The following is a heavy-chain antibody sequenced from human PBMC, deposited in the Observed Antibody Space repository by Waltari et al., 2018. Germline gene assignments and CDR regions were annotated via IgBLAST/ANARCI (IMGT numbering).Heavy chain of an antibody. D-gene: IGHD6-19*01. CDR2: ISRCSSTI. CDR1: GFTFSSYS. CDR3: ARISSGWYQTPGHY. V-gene: IGHV3-48*01. Sequence: EVQLVESGGGLVQPGGSLRLSCAASGFTFSSYSMNWVRQAPGKGLEWFSYISRCSSTIYYADSVKGRFTISRDNAKNSLYLQMNSLRAEDTAVYYCARISSGWYQTPGHYWGQGALVTVSS. J-gene: IGHJ4*02.